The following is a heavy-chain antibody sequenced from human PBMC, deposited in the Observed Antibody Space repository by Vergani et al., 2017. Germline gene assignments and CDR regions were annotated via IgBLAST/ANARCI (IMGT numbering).Heavy chain of an antibody. CDR3: TKARLQVGPFDY. J-gene: IGHJ4*02. CDR2: IYYSGST. V-gene: IGHV4-39*07. Sequence: VQLVESGGGLVKPGGSLRLSCAASGFTFSSYSMNWVRQAPGKGLEWIGSIYYSGSTSYNPSLKSRVTISVDTSKNQFSLKLSSVTAADTAVYNCTKARLQVGPFDYWGQGTLVTVSS. CDR1: GFTFSSYS. D-gene: IGHD5-24*01.